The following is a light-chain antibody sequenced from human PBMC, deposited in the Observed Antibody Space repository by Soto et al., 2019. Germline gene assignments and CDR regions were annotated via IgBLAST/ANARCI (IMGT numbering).Light chain of an antibody. CDR3: QHRSGWPLT. CDR1: QSVSSH. CDR2: DAS. V-gene: IGKV3-11*01. Sequence: EIVLTQSPATLSLSPGERAALSCRASQSVSSHLAWYQQKPGQAPRLLIYDASNRATGIPARFSGSGSGTDFTLTISSLEPEDFGVYYCQHRSGWPLTFGGGTKVDIK. J-gene: IGKJ4*01.